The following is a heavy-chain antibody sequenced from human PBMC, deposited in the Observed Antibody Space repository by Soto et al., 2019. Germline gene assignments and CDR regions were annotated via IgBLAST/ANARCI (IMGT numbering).Heavy chain of an antibody. D-gene: IGHD6-19*01. CDR2: ISYDGSNK. J-gene: IGHJ4*02. Sequence: GGSLRLSCAASGFTFSSYGMHWVRQAPGKGLEWVAVISYDGSNKYYADSVKGRFTISRDNSKNTLYLQMNSLRAEDTAVYYCAKVLRLYSSGWFDYWGQGTLVTVSS. CDR1: GFTFSSYG. V-gene: IGHV3-30*18. CDR3: AKVLRLYSSGWFDY.